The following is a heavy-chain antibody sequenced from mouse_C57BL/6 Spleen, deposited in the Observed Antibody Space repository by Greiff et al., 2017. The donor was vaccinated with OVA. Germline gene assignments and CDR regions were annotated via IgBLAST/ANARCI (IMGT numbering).Heavy chain of an antibody. D-gene: IGHD2-2*01. CDR1: GFTFSSYA. V-gene: IGHV5-4*01. CDR2: ISDGGSYT. J-gene: IGHJ3*01. CDR3: ARDDGYEGFAY. Sequence: EVKVVESGGGLVKPGGSLKLSCAASGFTFSSYAMSWVRQTPEKRLEWVATISDGGSYTYYPDNVKGRFTISRDNAKNNLYLQMSHLKSEDTAMYYCARDDGYEGFAYWGQGTLVTVSA.